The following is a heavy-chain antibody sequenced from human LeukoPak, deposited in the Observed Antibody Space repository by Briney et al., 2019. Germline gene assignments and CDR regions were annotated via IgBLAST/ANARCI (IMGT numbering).Heavy chain of an antibody. V-gene: IGHV3-30*19. J-gene: IGHJ5*02. Sequence: GRSLRLSCAASGFTFSSYGMHWVRQAPGKGLEWVTIISYDGSNKYYADSVKGRFTISRDNSKNTLYLQMNSLGAEDTAVYYCARGGQGYDLNWFDPWGQGTLVTVSS. CDR3: ARGGQGYDLNWFDP. D-gene: IGHD3-3*01. CDR2: ISYDGSNK. CDR1: GFTFSSYG.